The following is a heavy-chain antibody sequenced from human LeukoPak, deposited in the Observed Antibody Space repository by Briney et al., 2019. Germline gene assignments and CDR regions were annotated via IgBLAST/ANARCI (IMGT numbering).Heavy chain of an antibody. CDR3: ARSSDYGDYD. CDR1: GGSVNSGGYY. J-gene: IGHJ4*02. Sequence: SESLSLTCTVSGGSVNSGGYYWTWIRQHPGKGLEWLGYIYYSGRTYYNPSLKSRITISLDTSKNQFSLNLTSVSAADTAFYFCARSSDYGDYDWGQGTLITVSS. D-gene: IGHD4-17*01. V-gene: IGHV4-31*03. CDR2: IYYSGRT.